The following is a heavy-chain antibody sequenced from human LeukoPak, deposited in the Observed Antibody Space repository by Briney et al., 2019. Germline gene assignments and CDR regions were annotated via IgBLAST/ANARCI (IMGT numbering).Heavy chain of an antibody. V-gene: IGHV3-48*03. J-gene: IGHJ4*02. D-gene: IGHD5-24*01. CDR2: ISSSGSTI. CDR1: GFTFSSYE. Sequence: PGGSLRLSCAASGFTFSSYEMNWVRQAPGKGLEWVSYISSSGSTIYYADSVKGRFTISRDNSKSTLFLQMNSLRAEDTAVYYCAKDPRVGSRVATPCHWGQGTLVTVSS. CDR3: AKDPRVGSRVATPCH.